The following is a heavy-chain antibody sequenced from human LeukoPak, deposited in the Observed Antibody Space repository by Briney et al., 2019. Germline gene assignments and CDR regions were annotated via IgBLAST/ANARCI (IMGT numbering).Heavy chain of an antibody. J-gene: IGHJ3*01. CDR3: ARGGSGRTQDDTFDV. D-gene: IGHD3-10*01. V-gene: IGHV3-21*01. CDR1: GISFSNYR. CDR2: ISSGRRYI. Sequence: PGGSLRLSCAASGISFSNYRMNWVRQAPGKGLEWVSSISSGRRYIFYADSVQGRFTISRDNAKNSLYLQMNSLRAEDRAVYYCARGGSGRTQDDTFDVWGEGTMVTVSS.